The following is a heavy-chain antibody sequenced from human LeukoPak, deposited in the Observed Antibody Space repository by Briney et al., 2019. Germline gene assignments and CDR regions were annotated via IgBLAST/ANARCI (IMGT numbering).Heavy chain of an antibody. CDR1: GFTFSSYA. CDR3: AKGGPISIFGVVIGYMDV. V-gene: IGHV3-23*01. J-gene: IGHJ6*03. D-gene: IGHD3-3*01. CDR2: ISGSGYIT. Sequence: GGSLRLSCAASGFTFSSYAMSWVRQAPGKGLEWVSLISGSGYITYYADSVKGRFTIFRDNYKNTLYLQMNSLRAEDTAIYYCAKGGPISIFGVVIGYMDVWGKGTTVTVSS.